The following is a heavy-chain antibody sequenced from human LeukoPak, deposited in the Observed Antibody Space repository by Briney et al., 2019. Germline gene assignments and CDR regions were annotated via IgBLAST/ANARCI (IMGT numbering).Heavy chain of an antibody. V-gene: IGHV4-30-2*03. CDR1: GGSISSGGYS. J-gene: IGHJ4*01. Sequence: SETLSLTCAVSGGSISSGGYSWSWIRQPPGKGLEWIGSIYHSGNTYCNPSLKSRVIISVDTSKNQFSLKLSSVTAADTAVYYCARSVISGHGDYRSTEIDHWGQGTLVTVSS. D-gene: IGHD4-17*01. CDR2: IYHSGNT. CDR3: ARSVISGHGDYRSTEIDH.